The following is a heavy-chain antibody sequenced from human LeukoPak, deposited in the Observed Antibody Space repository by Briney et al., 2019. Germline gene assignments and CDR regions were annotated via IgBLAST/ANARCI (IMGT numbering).Heavy chain of an antibody. V-gene: IGHV1-46*01. CDR1: GYTFTSYY. D-gene: IGHD6-13*01. J-gene: IGHJ4*02. CDR3: AREARYSSSGIESKFDY. CDR2: INPSGGST. Sequence: ASVKVSCKASGYTFTSYYMHWVQQAPGQGLEWLGIINPSGGSTSYAQKFQGRVTMTRDTSTSTVYMELSSLRSEDTAVYYCAREARYSSSGIESKFDYWGQGTLVTVSS.